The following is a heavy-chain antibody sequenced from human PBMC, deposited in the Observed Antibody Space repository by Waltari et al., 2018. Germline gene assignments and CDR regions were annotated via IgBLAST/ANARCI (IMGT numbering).Heavy chain of an antibody. CDR3: ARQKDSGYSTDAFQV. D-gene: IGHD2-21*01. V-gene: IGHV4-59*08. Sequence: QVQLQESGPGLVKPSETLSLTCTVSGDSISTYYWSWIRQPPGKGLECIGNTMYSGSTNYNPSLKSRVTMSLDTPKNQVSLKLRSVTAADTAVYYCARQKDSGYSTDAFQVWGQGTMVTVSS. CDR1: GDSISTYY. J-gene: IGHJ3*01. CDR2: TMYSGST.